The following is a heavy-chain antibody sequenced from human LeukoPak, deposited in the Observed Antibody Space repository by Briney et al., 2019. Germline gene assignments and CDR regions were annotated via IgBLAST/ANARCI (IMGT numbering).Heavy chain of an antibody. CDR2: ISSSGSTI. J-gene: IGHJ4*02. CDR1: GFTFSDYY. CDR3: ARSRGPFDWLLSYFDY. V-gene: IGHV3-11*01. Sequence: PGGSLRLSCAASGFTFSDYYMSWIRQAPGKGLEWVSYISSSGSTIYYADSVKGRFTISRDNAKNSLYLQMNSLRAEDTAVCYCARSRGPFDWLLSYFDYWGQGTLVTVSS. D-gene: IGHD3-9*01.